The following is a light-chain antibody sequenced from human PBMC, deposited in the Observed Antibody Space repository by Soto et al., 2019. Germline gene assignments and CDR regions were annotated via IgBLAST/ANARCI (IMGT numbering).Light chain of an antibody. CDR3: SSFTSTSTLV. Sequence: QSVLTQPASVSGSPGQSITISCTGSSSDVGGYNYLSWYQQHPGKAPKLIIYEVSNRPSGASDRFSGSKSGNTASLTISGLQAEDEADFFCSSFTSTSTLVFGTGTKVTVL. V-gene: IGLV2-14*01. J-gene: IGLJ1*01. CDR2: EVS. CDR1: SSDVGGYNY.